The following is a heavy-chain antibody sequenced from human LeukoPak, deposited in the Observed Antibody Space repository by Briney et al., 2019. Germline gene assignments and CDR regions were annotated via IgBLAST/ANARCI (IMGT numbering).Heavy chain of an antibody. CDR2: IYSGGST. CDR1: GFTVSSTY. J-gene: IGHJ4*02. V-gene: IGHV3-53*01. CDR3: ASAGYSSGWRNIDF. Sequence: GGSLRLSCAASGFTVSSTYMSWVRQAPGKRLEWVSVIYSGGSTYYADSVKGRFTISRDNSKNTLYLQMNSLRVEDTAVYYCASAGYSSGWRNIDFWGQGTLVTVSS. D-gene: IGHD6-19*01.